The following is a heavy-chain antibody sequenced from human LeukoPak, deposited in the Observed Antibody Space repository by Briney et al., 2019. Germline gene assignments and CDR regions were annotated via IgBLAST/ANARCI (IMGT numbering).Heavy chain of an antibody. CDR2: ISGRDGNT. CDR3: AKDRIVMSGFFDY. D-gene: IGHD6-19*01. V-gene: IGHV3-23*01. J-gene: IGHJ4*02. Sequence: GGSLRLSCAASGFTFSSYAMSWVRQAPEKGLEWVSGISGRDGNTYYADSVKGRFTISRDNSKNTLYLQMISLRVEDTAIYYCAKDRIVMSGFFDYWGQGTLVTVSS. CDR1: GFTFSSYA.